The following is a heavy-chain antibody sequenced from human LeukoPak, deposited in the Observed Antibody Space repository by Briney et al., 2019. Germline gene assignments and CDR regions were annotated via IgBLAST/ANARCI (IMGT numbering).Heavy chain of an antibody. D-gene: IGHD3-22*01. CDR3: ARQITMIVVVINDAIDI. J-gene: IGHJ3*02. CDR2: INAYNGNT. V-gene: IGHV1-18*01. CDR1: GYTFTSYG. Sequence: ASVKVSCKASGYTFTSYGISWVRQAPGQGLEWMGWINAYNGNTNYAQNLQGRVTMTTDTSTSTAYMELSSLRSDDTAVYYCARQITMIVVVINDAIDIWGQGTMVTVSS.